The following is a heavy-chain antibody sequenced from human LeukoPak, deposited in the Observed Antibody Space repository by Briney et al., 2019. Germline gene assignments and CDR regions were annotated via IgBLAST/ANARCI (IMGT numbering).Heavy chain of an antibody. J-gene: IGHJ4*02. CDR2: INHSGST. D-gene: IGHD3-10*01. Sequence: PSETLSLTRAVYGESFSGYYWSWIRQPPGKGLEWIGEINHSGSTNYNPSLKSRVTISVDTSKNQFSLKLSSVTAADTAVYYCASNYGSGSQYWGQGTLVTVSS. CDR1: GESFSGYY. CDR3: ASNYGSGSQY. V-gene: IGHV4-34*01.